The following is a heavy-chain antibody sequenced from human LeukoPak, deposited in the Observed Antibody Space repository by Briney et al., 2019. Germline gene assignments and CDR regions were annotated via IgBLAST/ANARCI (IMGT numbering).Heavy chain of an antibody. J-gene: IGHJ6*02. Sequence: SETLSLTCTVSGGSISSYYWSWIRQPAGKGLERIGRIYTSGSTNYNPSLKSRVTMSVDTSKNQFSLKLSSVTAADTAVYYCARESGMVVAATYYYYGMDVWGQGTTVTVSS. D-gene: IGHD2-15*01. CDR1: GGSISSYY. CDR2: IYTSGST. V-gene: IGHV4-4*07. CDR3: ARESGMVVAATYYYYGMDV.